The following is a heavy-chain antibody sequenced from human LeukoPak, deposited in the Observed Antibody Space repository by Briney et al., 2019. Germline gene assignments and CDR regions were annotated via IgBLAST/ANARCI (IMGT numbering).Heavy chain of an antibody. V-gene: IGHV3-49*04. Sequence: GGSLRLSCTASGFSFGDYGINWVRQAPGKGLEWVGYIRSNSYGGTEYAASVKGRFSISRDDSKSIAYLQVNNLKTEDTAVYYCSRGEQLGNWGQGTLVTVSS. CDR2: IRSNSYGGT. CDR3: SRGEQLGN. D-gene: IGHD1/OR15-1a*01. J-gene: IGHJ4*02. CDR1: GFSFGDYG.